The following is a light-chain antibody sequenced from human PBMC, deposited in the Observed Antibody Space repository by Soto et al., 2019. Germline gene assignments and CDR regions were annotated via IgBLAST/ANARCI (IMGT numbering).Light chain of an antibody. Sequence: EIVLTQSPCTLALSPGLRSTLSCRASQSVSRRYLDWYQKKTGQAPRLLICGASSRATGIPDRLSGSGYGTDLTITISRLQTEDFEVYYCQQYGSSTGTFGHGTKVDIK. CDR2: GAS. CDR3: QQYGSSTGT. V-gene: IGKV3-20*01. J-gene: IGKJ1*01. CDR1: QSVSRRY.